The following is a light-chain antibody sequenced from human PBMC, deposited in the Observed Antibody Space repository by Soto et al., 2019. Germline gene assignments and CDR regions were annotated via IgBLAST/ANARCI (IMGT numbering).Light chain of an antibody. J-gene: IGKJ4*01. CDR3: HHRDKWRLT. Sequence: EVVLPQSPAPLSLSPGEKATLSCRASQGINTYLGWDQQKPGKPPRLLIYDASNRTSGIPARFSGSGSGTDFTLTINSLDLEDFAIYSWHHRDKWRLTFGGGTKVEIK. V-gene: IGKV3-11*01. CDR1: QGINTY. CDR2: DAS.